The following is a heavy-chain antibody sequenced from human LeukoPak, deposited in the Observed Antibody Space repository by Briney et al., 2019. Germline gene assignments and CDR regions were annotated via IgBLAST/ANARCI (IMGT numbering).Heavy chain of an antibody. V-gene: IGHV4-39*07. Sequence: SETLSLTCSVSGDSISNTSHHWGWIRQPPGKGLEWIANIHFGGSTSYNPSLESRVIISVDTSKNQVSLRLTSVTAADTATYYCARLTGGRRITIFGVAQRVFDYWGQGALVTVSS. J-gene: IGHJ4*02. CDR3: ARLTGGRRITIFGVAQRVFDY. D-gene: IGHD3-3*01. CDR1: GDSISNTSHH. CDR2: IHFGGST.